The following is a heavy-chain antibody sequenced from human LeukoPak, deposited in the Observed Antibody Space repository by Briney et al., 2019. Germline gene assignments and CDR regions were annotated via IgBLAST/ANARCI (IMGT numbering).Heavy chain of an antibody. CDR3: TTYKAAVVTSFDY. D-gene: IGHD2-21*02. Sequence: GGSLRLSCAASGFTFSNAWMSWVRQAPGKGLEWVGRIKSKTDGGTTDYAAPVKGRFTISGDDSKNTLYLQMNSLKTEDTAVYYCTTYKAAVVTSFDYWGQGTLVTVSS. V-gene: IGHV3-15*01. CDR1: GFTFSNAW. J-gene: IGHJ4*02. CDR2: IKSKTDGGTT.